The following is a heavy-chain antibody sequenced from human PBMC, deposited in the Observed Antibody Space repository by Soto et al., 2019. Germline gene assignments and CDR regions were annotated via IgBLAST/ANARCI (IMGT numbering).Heavy chain of an antibody. CDR1: GDSVSSDSAA. J-gene: IGHJ6*02. D-gene: IGHD6-19*01. V-gene: IGHV6-1*01. CDR3: VRSRVFIAVAGMATYYYYYCMDV. CDR2: TYYRSKWYN. Sequence: SPTLSRTCALSGDSVSSDSAAWNWIRKSPSRGLEWLGRTYYRSKWYNDYAVSVNGRITINPDTSKNHFSLQLNSVTPEDTAVYYCVRSRVFIAVAGMATYYYYYCMDVWCQGTTVTVS.